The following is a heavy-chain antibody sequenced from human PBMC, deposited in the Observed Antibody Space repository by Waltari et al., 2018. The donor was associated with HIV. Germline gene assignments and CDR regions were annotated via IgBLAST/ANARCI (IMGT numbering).Heavy chain of an antibody. CDR1: GGSISSYY. CDR2: IYYSGST. J-gene: IGHJ3*02. V-gene: IGHV4-59*01. D-gene: IGHD6-19*01. CDR3: ARDVAVAGTFAAFDI. Sequence: QVQLQESGPGLVKPSETLSLTCTVSGGSISSYYWSWIRQPPGKGLEWIGYIYYSGSTNYNPSLKSRVTISVDTSKNQFSLKLSSVTAADTAVYYCARDVAVAGTFAAFDIWGQGTMVTVSS.